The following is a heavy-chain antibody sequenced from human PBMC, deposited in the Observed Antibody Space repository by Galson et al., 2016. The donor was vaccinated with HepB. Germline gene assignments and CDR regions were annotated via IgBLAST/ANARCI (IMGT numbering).Heavy chain of an antibody. D-gene: IGHD4-17*01. CDR1: GYTFTDYY. CDR3: AANFGDYYYGVDV. V-gene: IGHV1-2*04. CDR2: INPNSGFT. Sequence: SVKVSCKASGYTFTDYYLHWVRQAPGQGLEWLGWINPNSGFTNYAQKFQGWVTITRDTSISTAYIELSKLRSDDTAVYYGAANFGDYYYGVDVWGQGTTVTVSS. J-gene: IGHJ6*02.